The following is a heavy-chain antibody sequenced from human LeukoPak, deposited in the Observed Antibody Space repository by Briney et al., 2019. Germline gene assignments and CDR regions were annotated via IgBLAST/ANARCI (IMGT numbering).Heavy chain of an antibody. V-gene: IGHV1-8*01. D-gene: IGHD3-3*01. CDR3: ARGLERFLEWLPQSNAYGMDV. CDR2: MNPNSGNT. Sequence: ASVKVSCKASGYTLTSYDINWVRQATGQGLEWMGWMNPNSGNTGYAQKFQGRVTMTRNTSISTAYMELSSLRSEDTAVYYCARGLERFLEWLPQSNAYGMDVWGQGTTVTVSS. CDR1: GYTLTSYD. J-gene: IGHJ6*02.